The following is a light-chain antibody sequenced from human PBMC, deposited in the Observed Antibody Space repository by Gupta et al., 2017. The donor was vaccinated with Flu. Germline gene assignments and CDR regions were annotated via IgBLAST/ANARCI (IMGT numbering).Light chain of an antibody. J-gene: IGKJ2*01. Sequence: NCKSIQGVLYSSNNKTYLAWYQQKPGQPPKLLIYWASTREFGVPDRFSGSGSGTDFTLTISSLQAEDVAVYYCQQYYSTPPTFGQGTKLEIK. CDR2: WAS. CDR1: QGVLYSSNNKTY. CDR3: QQYYSTPPT. V-gene: IGKV4-1*01.